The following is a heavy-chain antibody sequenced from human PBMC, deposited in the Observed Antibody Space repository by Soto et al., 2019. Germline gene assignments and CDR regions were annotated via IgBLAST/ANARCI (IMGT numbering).Heavy chain of an antibody. CDR1: GGSISSGGYY. CDR3: ARGHRRSNWNYGAFDI. D-gene: IGHD1-7*01. J-gene: IGHJ3*02. Sequence: LSLTCTVSGGSISSGGYYWSWIRQHPGKGLEWIGYIYYSGSTYYNPSLKSRVTISVDTSKNQFSLKLSSVTAADTAVYYCARGHRRSNWNYGAFDIWGQGTMVTVSS. V-gene: IGHV4-31*03. CDR2: IYYSGST.